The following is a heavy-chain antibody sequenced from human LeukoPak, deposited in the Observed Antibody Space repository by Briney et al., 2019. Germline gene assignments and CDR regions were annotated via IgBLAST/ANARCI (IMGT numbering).Heavy chain of an antibody. J-gene: IGHJ4*02. Sequence: GGSLRLSCAASGFTFSRYAMSWVRQAPGKGLEWVSAISGSGGSTYYADSVKGRFTISRDNSKNTLYLQMNSLRAEDTAVYYCVSSGYYYWHFDYWGQGTLVTVSS. CDR3: VSSGYYYWHFDY. CDR1: GFTFSRYA. CDR2: ISGSGGST. V-gene: IGHV3-23*01. D-gene: IGHD5-12*01.